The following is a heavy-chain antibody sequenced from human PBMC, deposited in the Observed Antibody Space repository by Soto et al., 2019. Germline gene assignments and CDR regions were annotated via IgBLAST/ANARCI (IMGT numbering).Heavy chain of an antibody. CDR2: IYHSGST. D-gene: IGHD3-3*02. V-gene: IGHV4-4*02. CDR3: ASLPSSLEMALGAY. J-gene: IGHJ4*02. Sequence: QVQLQESGPGLVKPSGTLSLTCAVSGGSIXXXXXXXXXXXXXXXXXEWIGEIYHSGSTNYNPSLKSRVTISVDKSKNQFSLKLSSVTAADTAVYYCASLPSSLEMALGAYWGQGTLVTVSS. CDR1: GGSIXXXXX.